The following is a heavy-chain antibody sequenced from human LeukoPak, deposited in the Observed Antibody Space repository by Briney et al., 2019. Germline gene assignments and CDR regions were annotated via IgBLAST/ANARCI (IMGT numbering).Heavy chain of an antibody. CDR2: IYHSGST. V-gene: IGHV4-34*01. J-gene: IGHJ4*02. CDR1: GGSFSGYY. CDR3: ARRLSTAGIDY. Sequence: PSETLSLTCAVYGGSFSGYYWSWIRQPPGKGLEWIGSIYHSGSTYYNPSLKSRVTISVDTSKNHFSLNLRSVTAADTAVYYCARRLSTAGIDYWGQETLVTVSS. D-gene: IGHD2-2*01.